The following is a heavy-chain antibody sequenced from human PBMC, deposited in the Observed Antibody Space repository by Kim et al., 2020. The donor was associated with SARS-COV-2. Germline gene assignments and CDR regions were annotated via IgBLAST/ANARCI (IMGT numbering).Heavy chain of an antibody. D-gene: IGHD2-15*01. CDR1: GFTFSSYG. J-gene: IGHJ6*03. CDR2: IWYDGSNK. Sequence: GGSLRLSCAASGFTFSSYGMHWVRQAPGKGLEWVAVIWYDGSNKYYADSVKGRFTISRDNSKNTLYLQMNSLRAGDTAVYYCARDKVGARYYYYYMDVWGKGTTVTVSS. CDR3: ARDKVGARYYYYYMDV. V-gene: IGHV3-33*01.